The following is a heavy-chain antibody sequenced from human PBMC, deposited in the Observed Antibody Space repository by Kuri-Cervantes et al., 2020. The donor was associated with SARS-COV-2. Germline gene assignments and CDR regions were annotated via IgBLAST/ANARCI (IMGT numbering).Heavy chain of an antibody. V-gene: IGHV3-30*04. Sequence: GGSLRLSCAASGFTFSSYAMHWVRQAPGKGLEWVAFISYDGSNKYYVESVKGRFTISRDNSKNTLYLQMNSLRAEDTAVYYCAKDQHGIIVVIAAIDYWGQGTLVTVSS. CDR2: ISYDGSNK. J-gene: IGHJ4*02. CDR1: GFTFSSYA. D-gene: IGHD2-15*01. CDR3: AKDQHGIIVVIAAIDY.